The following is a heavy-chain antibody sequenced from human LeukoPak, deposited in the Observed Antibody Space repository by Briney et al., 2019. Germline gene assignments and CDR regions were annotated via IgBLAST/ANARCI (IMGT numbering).Heavy chain of an antibody. D-gene: IGHD3-22*01. CDR3: ARGLYYDSSGYYPPGY. J-gene: IGHJ4*02. CDR1: GFTFSSYE. CDR2: ISSSGSTI. Sequence: PGGSLRLSCAASGFTFSSYEMNWVRQAPGKGLEWVSYISSSGSTIYYADSVKGRFTISRDNAKNSLYLQMNSLRVEDTAVYYCARGLYYDSSGYYPPGYWGQGTLVTVSS. V-gene: IGHV3-48*03.